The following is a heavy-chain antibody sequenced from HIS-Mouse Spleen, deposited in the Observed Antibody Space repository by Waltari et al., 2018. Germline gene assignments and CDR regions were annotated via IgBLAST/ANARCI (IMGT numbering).Heavy chain of an antibody. CDR3: AKASSGWLDY. J-gene: IGHJ4*02. Sequence: QVQLVESGGGVVQPGRSLRLSCPSPGLPVSGVGMTGVRQAPGKVLEWVAVISYDGSNKYYADSVKGRFTISRDNSKNTLYLQMNSLRAEDTAVYYCAKASSGWLDYWGQGTLVTVSS. CDR1: GLPVSGVG. V-gene: IGHV3-30*18. CDR2: ISYDGSNK. D-gene: IGHD6-19*01.